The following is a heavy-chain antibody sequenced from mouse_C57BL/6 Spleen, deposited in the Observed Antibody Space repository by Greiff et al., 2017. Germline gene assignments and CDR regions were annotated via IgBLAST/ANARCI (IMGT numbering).Heavy chain of an antibody. CDR3: VREYDYDEYYYAMDY. CDR1: GFTFNTYA. V-gene: IGHV10-3*01. Sequence: EADGGLVQPKGSLKLSCAASGFTFNTYAMHWVRQAPGKGLEWVARIRSKSSNYATYYADSVKDRFTISRDDSQSMLYLQMNNLKTEDTAMYYCVREYDYDEYYYAMDYWGQGTSVTVSS. D-gene: IGHD2-4*01. J-gene: IGHJ4*01. CDR2: IRSKSSNYAT.